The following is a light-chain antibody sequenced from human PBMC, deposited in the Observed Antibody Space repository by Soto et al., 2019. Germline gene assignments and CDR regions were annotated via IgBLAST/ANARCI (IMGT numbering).Light chain of an antibody. Sequence: IVMTQSPATLSVSPGERATLSCRASQSVSSNLAWYQQKPGQAPRLLMYGASTRATGIPARFSGSGSGTEFTLTISSLEPEDSAVYYCQQRHMWPITFGQGTRLEI. V-gene: IGKV3-15*01. J-gene: IGKJ5*01. CDR2: GAS. CDR3: QQRHMWPIT. CDR1: QSVSSN.